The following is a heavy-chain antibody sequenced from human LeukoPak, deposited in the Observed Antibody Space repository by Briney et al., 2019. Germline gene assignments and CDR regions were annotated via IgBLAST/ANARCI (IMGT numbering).Heavy chain of an antibody. CDR1: GGSIGRYY. CDR3: ARVTSSWSLDN. V-gene: IGHV4-4*07. Sequence: PSETLSLTCTVSGGSIGRYYWTWIRQPAGKGLEWIGRIYYTGSTNYSPSLKSRVTMSVDTSKNQFSLKLSSVTAADTAVYYCARVTSSWSLDNWGQGTLVTVSS. J-gene: IGHJ4*02. D-gene: IGHD6-13*01. CDR2: IYYTGST.